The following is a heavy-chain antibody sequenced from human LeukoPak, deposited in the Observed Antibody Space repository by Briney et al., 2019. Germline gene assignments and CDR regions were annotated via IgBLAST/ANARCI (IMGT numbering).Heavy chain of an antibody. CDR2: ISSSSSTI. D-gene: IGHD4-11*01. CDR3: ARDGSNYAWSLDY. CDR1: GFTFSSYA. J-gene: IGHJ4*02. Sequence: GGSLRLSCAASGFTFSSYAMHWVRQAPGKGLEWVSYISSSSSTIYYADSVKGRFTISRDNAKNSLYLQMNSLRAEDTAVYYCARDGSNYAWSLDYWGQGTLVTVSS. V-gene: IGHV3-48*01.